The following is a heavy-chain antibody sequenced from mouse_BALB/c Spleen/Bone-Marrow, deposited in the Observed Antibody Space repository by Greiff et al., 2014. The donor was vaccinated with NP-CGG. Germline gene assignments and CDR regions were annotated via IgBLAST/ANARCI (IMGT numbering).Heavy chain of an antibody. D-gene: IGHD1-2*01. CDR1: GFNIKDTY. CDR3: ARGDTTATWYFDV. J-gene: IGHJ1*01. V-gene: IGHV14-3*02. Sequence: VQLKESGAELVKPGASVKLSCTASGFNIKDTYMHWVKQRPEQGLEWIGRIDPANGNTKYDPKFQGKATITADTSSNTAYLQLSSLTSEDTAVYYCARGDTTATWYFDVWGAGTTVTVSS. CDR2: IDPANGNT.